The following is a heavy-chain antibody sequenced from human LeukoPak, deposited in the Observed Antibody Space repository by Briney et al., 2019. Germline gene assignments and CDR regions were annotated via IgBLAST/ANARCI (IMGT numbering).Heavy chain of an antibody. V-gene: IGHV3-23*01. CDR2: ISGSGGST. CDR3: ARGLYGASY. J-gene: IGHJ4*02. CDR1: GFTFRTYA. Sequence: EGSLRLSCAASGFTFRTYAMNWVRQAPGKGLEWVSTISGSGGSTYYADSVKGRFTISRDNAKNSLYLQMDSLRDEDTAVYYCARGLYGASYWGQGTLVSVSS. D-gene: IGHD2-8*01.